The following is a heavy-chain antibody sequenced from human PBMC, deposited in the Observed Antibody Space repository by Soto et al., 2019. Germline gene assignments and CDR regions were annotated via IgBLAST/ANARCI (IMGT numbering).Heavy chain of an antibody. CDR1: RVSVKCSCRC. CDR3: AAITLTGEARFDY. CDR2: IDWNDDK. D-gene: IGHD7-27*01. Sequence: ATQAVTISSAVPRVSVKCSCRCARCHCQPPGKALEWLALIDWNDDKYYNTSLKTRLTISKDTSKNQVVLTMTNMDPVDTATYACAAITLTGEARFDYWGQGSLVTVSS. V-gene: IGHV2-70*01. J-gene: IGHJ4*02.